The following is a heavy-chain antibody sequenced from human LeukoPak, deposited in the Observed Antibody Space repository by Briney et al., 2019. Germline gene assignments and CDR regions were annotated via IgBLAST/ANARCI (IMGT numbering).Heavy chain of an antibody. CDR1: GFTFSSYA. CDR2: ISGSGGST. V-gene: IGHV3-23*01. J-gene: IGHJ6*02. Sequence: GGSLRLSCAASGFTFSSYAMSWVRQAPGKGLEWVSAISGSGGSTYYADSVKGRFTISRDHSNNTLYLQLTSLRAQDTAVYYCATTDSYYYGMDVWGQGTTVTVSS. CDR3: ATTDSYYYGMDV.